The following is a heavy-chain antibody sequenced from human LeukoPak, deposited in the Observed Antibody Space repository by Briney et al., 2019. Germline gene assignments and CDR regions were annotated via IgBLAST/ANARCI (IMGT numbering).Heavy chain of an antibody. V-gene: IGHV4-34*01. D-gene: IGHD3-9*01. J-gene: IGHJ5*02. CDR3: ARSAPLVLRYFDWLPNWFDP. CDR2: INHSGST. CDR1: GGSFSGYY. Sequence: SETLSLTCAVYGGSFSGYYWSWIRQPPGKGLEWIGEINHSGSTNYNPSLKGRVTISVDTSKNQFSLKLSSVTAADTAVYYCARSAPLVLRYFDWLPNWFDPWGQGTLVTVSS.